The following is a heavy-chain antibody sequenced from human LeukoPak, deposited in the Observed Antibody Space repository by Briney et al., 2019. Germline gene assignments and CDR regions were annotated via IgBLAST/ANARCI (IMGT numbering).Heavy chain of an antibody. D-gene: IGHD2-2*01. V-gene: IGHV3-30*04. CDR3: ARDGVVPAAMSGLDYYYMDV. CDR1: GFTFRSYA. Sequence: GGPLRLSCAASGFTFRSYAMHGAPGARGKGGVGVTVLWYEGSNKYYADSVKGRFTISRDNSKNTLYLQMNSLRAEDTAVYYCARDGVVPAAMSGLDYYYMDVWGKGTTVTVSS. CDR2: LWYEGSNK. J-gene: IGHJ6*03.